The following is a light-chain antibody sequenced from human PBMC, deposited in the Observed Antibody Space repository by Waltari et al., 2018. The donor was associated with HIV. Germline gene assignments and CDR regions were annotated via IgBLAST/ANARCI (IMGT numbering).Light chain of an antibody. Sequence: EIVLTQSPATLSLSPGEGATLSCRASQTVASSHLAWYRQRPGQAPRLLIYDASSRPTGTPGRFSGSGSGTEFTLTISRLESEDFAVYFCQQYAVSPRTFGQGTKVEIK. CDR2: DAS. V-gene: IGKV3-20*01. CDR3: QQYAVSPRT. CDR1: QTVASSH. J-gene: IGKJ2*01.